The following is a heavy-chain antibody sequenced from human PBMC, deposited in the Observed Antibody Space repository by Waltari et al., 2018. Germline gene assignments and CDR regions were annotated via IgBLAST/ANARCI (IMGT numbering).Heavy chain of an antibody. D-gene: IGHD3-10*01. CDR1: GGSFSGYY. V-gene: IGHV4-34*01. CDR2: INHSGST. CDR3: AIGSLVRGSRY. Sequence: QVQLQQWGAGLLKPSETLSLTCAVYGGSFSGYYWSWIRQPPGKGLEWIGEINHSGSTNYNPSLKSRVTRAVDTYKNQCSLKLSSVTAADTAVDYWAIGSLVRGSRYWGQGTLVTVSS. J-gene: IGHJ4*02.